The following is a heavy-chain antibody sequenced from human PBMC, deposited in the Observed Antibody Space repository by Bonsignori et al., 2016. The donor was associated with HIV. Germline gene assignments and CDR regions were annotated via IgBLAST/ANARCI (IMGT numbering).Heavy chain of an antibody. CDR1: GYSFTSYW. Sequence: KVSCKGSGYSFTSYWIGWVRQMPGKGLEWMGIIYPGDSDTRYSPSFQGQVTISADKSISTAYLQWSSLKASDTAMYYCARSVTTVTPPYYYYYMDVWGKGTTVTVSS. J-gene: IGHJ6*03. CDR2: IYPGDSDT. D-gene: IGHD4-17*01. CDR3: ARSVTTVTPPYYYYYMDV. V-gene: IGHV5-51*01.